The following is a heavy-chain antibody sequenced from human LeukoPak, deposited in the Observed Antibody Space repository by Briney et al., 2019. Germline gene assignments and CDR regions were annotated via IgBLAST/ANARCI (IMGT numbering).Heavy chain of an antibody. V-gene: IGHV4-34*01. J-gene: IGHJ4*02. CDR2: INHSGST. CDR1: GGSFSGYY. CDR3: ARGGEQLVSKVRTEDVDY. D-gene: IGHD6-6*01. Sequence: SETLSLTCAVYGGSFSGYYWSWIRQPPGKGREWIGEINHSGSTNYNPSLKSRVTISVDTSKNQFSLKLSSVTAADTAVYYCARGGEQLVSKVRTEDVDYWGQGTLVTVSS.